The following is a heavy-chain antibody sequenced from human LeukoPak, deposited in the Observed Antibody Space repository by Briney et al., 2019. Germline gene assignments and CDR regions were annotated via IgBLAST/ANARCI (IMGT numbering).Heavy chain of an antibody. J-gene: IGHJ4*02. V-gene: IGHV3-21*01. D-gene: IGHD6-13*01. CDR3: ARLGIAAAGTDY. CDR1: GFTFSSYS. CDR2: ISSSSSYI. Sequence: GGSLRLSCAASGFTFSSYSMNWVRQAPGKGLEWVSSISSSSSYIYYADSVKGRFTISRDNAKNSLYLQMNSLRAEDTAVCYCARLGIAAAGTDYWGQGTLVTVSS.